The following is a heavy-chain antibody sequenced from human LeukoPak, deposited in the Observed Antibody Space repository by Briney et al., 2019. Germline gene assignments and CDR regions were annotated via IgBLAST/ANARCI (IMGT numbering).Heavy chain of an antibody. J-gene: IGHJ6*02. CDR2: ISAYNGNT. Sequence: ASVKVSCKASGYTFTSYGISCVRQAPGQGLEWMGWISAYNGNTNYAQKLQGRVTMTTDTSTSTAYMELRSLRSDDTAVYYCASSVAGTQYYYYYGMDVCGQGTTVTVSS. CDR3: ASSVAGTQYYYYYGMDV. V-gene: IGHV1-18*01. D-gene: IGHD6-19*01. CDR1: GYTFTSYG.